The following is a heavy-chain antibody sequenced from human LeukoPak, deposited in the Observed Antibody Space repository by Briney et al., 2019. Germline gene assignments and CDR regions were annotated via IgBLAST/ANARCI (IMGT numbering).Heavy chain of an antibody. CDR1: GFTFSSYA. Sequence: QAGGSLRLSCAASGFTFSSYAMSWVRQAPGKGLEWVSAISGSGGSTYYADSVKGRFTISRDNSKNTLYLQMNSLRAEDTAVYYCARWDYDILTGYSCFDYWGQGTLVTVSS. CDR3: ARWDYDILTGYSCFDY. V-gene: IGHV3-23*01. CDR2: ISGSGGST. J-gene: IGHJ4*02. D-gene: IGHD3-9*01.